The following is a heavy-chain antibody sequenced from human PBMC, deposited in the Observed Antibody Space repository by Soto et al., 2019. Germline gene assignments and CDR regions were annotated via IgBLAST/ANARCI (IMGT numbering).Heavy chain of an antibody. D-gene: IGHD4-17*01. J-gene: IGHJ6*02. Sequence: GSLRLSCAASGFSFSDYWMHWVRQSPGKGPAWLSRRNSGRRTINYADAVKGHFTIYRDNAKNTVYLQMKGLRVEETAVYYCARDREGDGHYKMDVWGQGTTVTVSS. CDR1: GFSFSDYW. V-gene: IGHV3-74*01. CDR3: ARDREGDGHYKMDV. CDR2: RNSGRRTI.